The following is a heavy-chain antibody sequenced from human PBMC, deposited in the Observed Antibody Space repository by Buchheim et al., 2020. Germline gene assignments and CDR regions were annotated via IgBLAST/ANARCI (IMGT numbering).Heavy chain of an antibody. CDR1: GFTFSSYE. CDR2: ISSRAISI. J-gene: IGHJ4*02. Sequence: EVQLVESGGGLVQPGGSLRLSCVASGFTFSSYEMNWVRQAPGKGLEWVSYISSRAISIYYADSVKGRFTISRDNAKNSPYLQMNSLRAEDTAVYYCARDPMFGSGWSQDYWGQGTL. V-gene: IGHV3-48*03. CDR3: ARDPMFGSGWSQDY. D-gene: IGHD6-19*01.